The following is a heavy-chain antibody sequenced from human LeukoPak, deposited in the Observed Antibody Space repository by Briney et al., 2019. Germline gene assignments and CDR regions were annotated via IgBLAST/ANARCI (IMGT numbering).Heavy chain of an antibody. CDR3: ARQGGLSSRKYYFDY. V-gene: IGHV4-39*01. Sequence: RSSETLSLTCTVSGGSISSSSYYWGWIRQPPGKGLEWIGSIYYSGSTYYNPSLKRRVTISVDTSKNQFSLKLSSVTAADTAVYYCARQGGLSSRKYYFDYWGQGTLVTVSS. CDR2: IYYSGST. J-gene: IGHJ4*02. D-gene: IGHD2-2*01. CDR1: GGSISSSSYY.